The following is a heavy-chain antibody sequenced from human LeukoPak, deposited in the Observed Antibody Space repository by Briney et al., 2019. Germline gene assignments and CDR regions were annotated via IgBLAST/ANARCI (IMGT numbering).Heavy chain of an antibody. D-gene: IGHD2/OR15-2a*01. CDR3: AKNPTFGYFDY. Sequence: GGSLRLSCAASGFTFSSYRMHWVRQAPGKGLEWVSAISGSGGSTYYADSVKGRFTISRDNSKNTLYLQMNSLRAEDTAVYYCAKNPTFGYFDYWGQGTLVTVSS. J-gene: IGHJ4*02. V-gene: IGHV3-23*01. CDR2: ISGSGGST. CDR1: GFTFSSYR.